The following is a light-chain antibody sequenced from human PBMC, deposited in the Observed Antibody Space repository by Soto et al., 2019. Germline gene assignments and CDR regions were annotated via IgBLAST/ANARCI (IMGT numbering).Light chain of an antibody. CDR3: QQYYHWVLF. Sequence: VMTQSPGNLPVPPGERVTLFCRASQNVVNNIAWYQVKPAQPPRLLIYASSTRATGIPATFSGSGSETQFSLTISSLQSEDAAVYYCQQYYHWVLFFGGGTKVEI. J-gene: IGKJ4*01. V-gene: IGKV3D-15*01. CDR2: ASS. CDR1: QNVVNN.